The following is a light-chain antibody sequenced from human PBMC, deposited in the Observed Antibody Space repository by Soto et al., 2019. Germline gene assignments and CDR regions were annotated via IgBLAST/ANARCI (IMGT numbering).Light chain of an antibody. V-gene: IGKV3-11*01. CDR1: QTVRNN. CDR2: DAS. J-gene: IGKJ3*01. CDR3: QQRSNWPLFT. Sequence: EIVLTQSPATLSLSPGERATLSCRASQTVRNNLAWYQQRPGQAPRLLIYDASSRATGIPARFSGSGSGTDFTLTISSLEPEDFAVYYCQQRSNWPLFTFGPGTKVDIK.